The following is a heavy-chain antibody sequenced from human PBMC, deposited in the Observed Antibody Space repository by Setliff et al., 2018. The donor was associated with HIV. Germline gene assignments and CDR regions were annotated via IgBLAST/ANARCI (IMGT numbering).Heavy chain of an antibody. V-gene: IGHV4-39*01. CDR3: ARQKTVTTYFDY. Sequence: SETLSLTCTVSGGTISSSSSFWGWIRQPPGKGLEWIGSIYYSGSTYYNPSLQSRVTISVDTSKNQFSLKLSSVTAADTAVYYCARQKTVTTYFDYWGQGTLVTVSS. D-gene: IGHD4-17*01. CDR1: GGTISSSSSF. J-gene: IGHJ4*02. CDR2: IYYSGST.